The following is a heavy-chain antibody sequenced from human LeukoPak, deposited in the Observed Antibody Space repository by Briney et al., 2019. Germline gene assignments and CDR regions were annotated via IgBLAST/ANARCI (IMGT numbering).Heavy chain of an antibody. V-gene: IGHV1-2*02. Sequence: ASVKVSSKASGCTFTGYYMHWVRQAPGQGLEWMGWINPNSGGTNYAQKFQGRVTMTRDTSISTAYMELSRLRSDDTAVYYCAARSPLYDILTGYSEGGDDYWGQGTLVTVSS. CDR3: AARSPLYDILTGYSEGGDDY. J-gene: IGHJ4*02. CDR2: INPNSGGT. D-gene: IGHD3-9*01. CDR1: GCTFTGYY.